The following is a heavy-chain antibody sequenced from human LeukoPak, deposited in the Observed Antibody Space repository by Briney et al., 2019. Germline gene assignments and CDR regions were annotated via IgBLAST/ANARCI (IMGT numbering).Heavy chain of an antibody. CDR2: INDSEDT. CDR3: ARLGGWYAFDV. CDR1: GGSFSGYY. J-gene: IGHJ3*01. V-gene: IGHV4-34*01. Sequence: PSETLSLTCAVYGGSFSGYYWSWLRQPPGKGPEWLGEINDSEDTKYNPSLKSRVTISVDTSKNQFSLKLSSVTTADTAVYYCARLGGWYAFDVWGQGTMVTLSS. D-gene: IGHD2-15*01.